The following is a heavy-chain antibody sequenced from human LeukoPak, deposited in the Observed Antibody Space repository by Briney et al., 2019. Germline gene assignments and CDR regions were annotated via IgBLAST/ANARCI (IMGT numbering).Heavy chain of an antibody. CDR2: INPHSGGI. CDR3: ARAYDYGGKRDSFDI. Sequence: GASVNVSCKASGCTFTDYYMHWVRQAPGQGREGMGWINPHSGGIYFAQRFQGRVTMTRDTSISTAYMELSRLRSDDTGVYYCARAYDYGGKRDSFDIWGRGKMVTVSS. V-gene: IGHV1-2*02. D-gene: IGHD4-23*01. CDR1: GCTFTDYY. J-gene: IGHJ3*02.